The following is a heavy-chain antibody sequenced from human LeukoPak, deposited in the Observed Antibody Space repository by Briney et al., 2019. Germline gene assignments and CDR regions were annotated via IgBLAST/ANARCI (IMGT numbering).Heavy chain of an antibody. CDR2: IWYDGSNR. CDR3: ARDALLADYCSSTSCYYYYGMDV. CDR1: GFTFSSYG. V-gene: IGHV3-33*01. J-gene: IGHJ6*02. Sequence: LPGGSLRLSCAASGFTFSSYGMHWVRQAPGKGLEWVAIIWYDGSNRYYADSVKGRFTISRDNSKNTLYLQMNSLRAEDTAVYYCARDALLADYCSSTSCYYYYGMDVWGQGTTVTVSS. D-gene: IGHD2-2*01.